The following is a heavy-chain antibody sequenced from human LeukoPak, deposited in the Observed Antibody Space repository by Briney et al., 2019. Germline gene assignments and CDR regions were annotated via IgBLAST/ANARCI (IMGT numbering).Heavy chain of an antibody. CDR1: GGSINNYC. D-gene: IGHD3-3*01. V-gene: IGHV4-4*09. CDR2: IYNSGTT. J-gene: IGHJ5*02. Sequence: SEALSLTCTVSGGSINNYCWSWVRQAPGKGLEWIGYIYNSGTTDYNPSLRGRVTMSLDTSKNQLSMDLKFLTAADTAIYYCATSYDAKTAPYDLWGQGTLVTVSS. CDR3: ATSYDAKTAPYDL.